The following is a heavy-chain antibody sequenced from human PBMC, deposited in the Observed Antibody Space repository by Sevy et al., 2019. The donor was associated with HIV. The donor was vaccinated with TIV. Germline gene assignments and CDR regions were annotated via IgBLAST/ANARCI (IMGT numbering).Heavy chain of an antibody. J-gene: IGHJ6*02. CDR2: ISWNSRNI. D-gene: IGHD2-21*01. CDR3: AKDINRGCDGVNCFSYYYYFYGLDV. CDR1: GFSFNDHA. V-gene: IGHV3-9*01. Sequence: GGSLRLSCAASGFSFNDHAMHWVRQVPGKGLEWVSGISWNSRNIGYADSVKGRFTISRDNARHFVYLEMNSLRPEDTGFYYCAKDINRGCDGVNCFSYYYYFYGLDVWGQGTTVTVSS.